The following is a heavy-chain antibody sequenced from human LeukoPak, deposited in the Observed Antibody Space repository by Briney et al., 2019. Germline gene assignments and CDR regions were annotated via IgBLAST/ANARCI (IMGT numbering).Heavy chain of an antibody. Sequence: SETLSLTCTVSGGSISSSSYYWGWIRQPPGKGLEWIGSIYYSGSTYYNPSLKSRVTISVDTSTNQFSLKLSSVTAADTAVYYCARDADSNGYYSPLGYWGQGTLVTVSS. CDR1: GGSISSSSYY. CDR2: IYYSGST. V-gene: IGHV4-39*07. CDR3: ARDADSNGYYSPLGY. D-gene: IGHD3-22*01. J-gene: IGHJ4*02.